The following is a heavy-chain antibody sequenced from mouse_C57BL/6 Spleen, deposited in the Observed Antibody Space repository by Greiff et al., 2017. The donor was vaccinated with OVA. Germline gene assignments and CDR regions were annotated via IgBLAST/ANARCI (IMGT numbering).Heavy chain of an antibody. CDR2: ISYDGSN. D-gene: IGHD2-5*01. J-gene: IGHJ2*01. CDR1: GYSITSGYY. Sequence: EVQRVESGPGLVKPSQSLSLTCSVTGYSITSGYYWNWIRQFPGNKLEWMGYISYDGSNNYNPSLKNRISITRDTSKNQFFLKLNSVTTEDTATYYCASYSNYGYWGQGTTLTVSS. V-gene: IGHV3-6*01. CDR3: ASYSNYGY.